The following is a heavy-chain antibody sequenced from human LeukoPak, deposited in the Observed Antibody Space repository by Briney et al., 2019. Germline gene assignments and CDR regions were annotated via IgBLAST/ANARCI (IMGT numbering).Heavy chain of an antibody. J-gene: IGHJ4*02. CDR1: GGSFSGYY. V-gene: IGHV4-34*01. Sequence: KTSETLSLTCAVYGGSFSGYYWSWIRQPPGKGLEWIGEINHSGSTNYNPSLKSRVTISVDTSKNQFSLKMNSVTAADTAVYYCARGANNWNDWGQGILVTVSS. CDR2: INHSGST. CDR3: ARGANNWND. D-gene: IGHD1-20*01.